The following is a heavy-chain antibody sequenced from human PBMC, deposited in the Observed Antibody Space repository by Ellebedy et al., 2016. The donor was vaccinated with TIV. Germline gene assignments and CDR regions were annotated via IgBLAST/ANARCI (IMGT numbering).Heavy chain of an antibody. CDR3: ARLRTRLTFDS. D-gene: IGHD1-7*01. CDR1: GASIHSNNW. CDR2: ISHSGRT. V-gene: IGHV4-4*02. Sequence: MPGGSLRLSCAVSGASIHSNNWWSWVRQPPGKGLDWIGEISHSGRTNYSPPLKSRVTMSVDKSKSQFSLKMTSMTAADTAVYYCARLRTRLTFDSWGQGTLVTVSS. J-gene: IGHJ4*02.